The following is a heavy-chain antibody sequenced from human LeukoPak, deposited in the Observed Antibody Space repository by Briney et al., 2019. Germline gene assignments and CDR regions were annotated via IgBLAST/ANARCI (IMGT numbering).Heavy chain of an antibody. CDR2: IIPIFGTA. CDR1: GGTFSSYA. D-gene: IGHD1-7*01. CDR3: AREGELRVKGYYYYYMDV. J-gene: IGHJ6*03. V-gene: IGHV1-69*06. Sequence: SVKVSCKASGGTFSSYAISWVRQAPGQGLEWMGGIIPIFGTANYAQKFQGRVTITADKSTSTAYMELSSLRSEDTAVYYCAREGELRVKGYYYYYMDVWGKGTTVTASS.